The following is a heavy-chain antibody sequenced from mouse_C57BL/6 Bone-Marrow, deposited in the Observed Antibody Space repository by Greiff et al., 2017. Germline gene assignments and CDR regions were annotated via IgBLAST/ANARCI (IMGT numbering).Heavy chain of an antibody. V-gene: IGHV14-4*01. CDR1: GFNIKDDY. CDR2: IDPENGDS. J-gene: IGHJ1*03. CDR3: TSILDWYFDV. Sequence: VQLQQSGAELVRPGASVKLSCTASGFNIKDDYMHWVKQRPEQGLEWIGWIDPENGDSESDSKFQGKATITADTSSNPAYLQLSSLTSEDTAVYYCTSILDWYFDVWGTGTTVTVSS.